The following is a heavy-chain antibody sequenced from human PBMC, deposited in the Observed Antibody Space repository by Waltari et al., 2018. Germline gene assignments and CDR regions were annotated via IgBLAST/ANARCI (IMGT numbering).Heavy chain of an antibody. CDR1: GFTFRNYG. CDR2: ISGSGGTT. J-gene: IGHJ4*02. V-gene: IGHV3-23*04. CDR3: AKSTGSYYEVFDY. D-gene: IGHD1-26*01. Sequence: EVRLVASGGGLVQPGGSLTLSCAASGFTFRNYGMSWVRQAPGKGLEGVSTISGSGGTTFYADSVKGRFTMSKDNSKNTLFLQMNSLRFDDTAEYYCAKSTGSYYEVFDYWGRGTLVTVSS.